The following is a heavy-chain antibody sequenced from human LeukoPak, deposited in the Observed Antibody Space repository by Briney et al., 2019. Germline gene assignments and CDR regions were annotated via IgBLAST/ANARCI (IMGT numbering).Heavy chain of an antibody. CDR3: ARGAPGPITMIVVVMFSDY. Sequence: GGSLRLSCAASGFTFGSYSMNWVRQAPGKGLEWVSSISSSRSYIYYADSVKGRFTISRDNAKNSLYLQMNSLRAEDTAVYYCARGAPGPITMIVVVMFSDYWGQGTLVTVSS. CDR2: ISSSRSYI. V-gene: IGHV3-21*01. D-gene: IGHD3-22*01. CDR1: GFTFGSYS. J-gene: IGHJ4*02.